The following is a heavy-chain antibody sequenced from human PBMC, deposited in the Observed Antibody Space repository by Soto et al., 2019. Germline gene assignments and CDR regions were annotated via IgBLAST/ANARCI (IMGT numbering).Heavy chain of an antibody. CDR1: GGTFSSYA. CDR2: IIPIFVTA. D-gene: IGHD2-21*02. V-gene: IGHV1-69*06. Sequence: HVQLVQSAAEVKKPGSSVKVSCKASGGTFSSYAISWVRQAPGQGLEWMGGIIPIFVTANYAQKFQGRVTITADKSTSTAYMELSSLRSEDTAVYYCARVAVTAIRPYYYYGMDVWGQGTTVTVSS. J-gene: IGHJ6*02. CDR3: ARVAVTAIRPYYYYGMDV.